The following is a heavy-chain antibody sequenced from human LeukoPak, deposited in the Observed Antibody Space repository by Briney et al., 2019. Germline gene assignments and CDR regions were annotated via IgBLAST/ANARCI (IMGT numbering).Heavy chain of an antibody. V-gene: IGHV3-48*03. CDR3: ASSTPLTSFDY. Sequence: PGGSLRLSCAASGFIFSSYEMNWVRQAPGKGLERVSYISSSGSTIYYADSVKGRFTISRDNAKNSLYLQMNSLRAEDTAVYYCASSTPLTSFDYWGQGTLVTVSS. J-gene: IGHJ4*02. D-gene: IGHD3-10*01. CDR1: GFIFSSYE. CDR2: ISSSGSTI.